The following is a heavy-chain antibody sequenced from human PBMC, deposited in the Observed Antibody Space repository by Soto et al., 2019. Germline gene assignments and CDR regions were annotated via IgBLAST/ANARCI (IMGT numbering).Heavy chain of an antibody. V-gene: IGHV3-9*01. Sequence: EVQLVESGGGLVQPGRSLRLSCVASGFTFDDYAMHWVRQAPGKGLEWVSGISWNSGSIGYADSVKGRFTISRDNAKNSLYLQMNSLRAEDTALYYCAKDLLAQYSTPYWGQGTLVTVSS. CDR3: AKDLLAQYSTPY. CDR2: ISWNSGSI. D-gene: IGHD2-21*01. J-gene: IGHJ4*02. CDR1: GFTFDDYA.